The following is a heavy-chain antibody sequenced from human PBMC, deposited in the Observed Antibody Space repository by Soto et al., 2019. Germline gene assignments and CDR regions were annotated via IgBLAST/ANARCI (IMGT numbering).Heavy chain of an antibody. CDR3: AREISYGLDV. J-gene: IGHJ6*02. CDR1: GYTFTSYD. V-gene: IGHV1-8*01. Sequence: QVQLVQSGAEVKKPGASVKVSCKASGYTFTSYDINWVRQATGQGLERMGWMNPNSGNTGYAQKFQGRVTMTRNTSLPTAYMELSSLRSDDPAVYYCAREISYGLDVWGQGTTVTVSS. CDR2: MNPNSGNT.